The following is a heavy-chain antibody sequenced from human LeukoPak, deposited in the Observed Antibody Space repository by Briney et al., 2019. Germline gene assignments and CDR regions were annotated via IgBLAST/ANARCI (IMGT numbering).Heavy chain of an antibody. D-gene: IGHD6-13*01. CDR2: IYYSGST. Sequence: PSETLSLTCTVSGGSISSGGYYWSWIRQHPGKGLEWIGYIYYSGSTYYNPSLKSRVTISVDTSKNQFSLKLSSVTAADTAVHYCASSIAAAGTGGWFDPWGQGTLVTVSS. V-gene: IGHV4-31*03. CDR3: ASSIAAAGTGGWFDP. J-gene: IGHJ5*02. CDR1: GGSISSGGYY.